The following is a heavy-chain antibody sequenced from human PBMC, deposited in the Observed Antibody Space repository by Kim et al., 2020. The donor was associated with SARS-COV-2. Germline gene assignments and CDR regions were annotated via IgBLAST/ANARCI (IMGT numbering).Heavy chain of an antibody. CDR2: INPNTGGR. CDR1: GYTFIGYY. CDR3: ARGTTYYYGSGTLPY. Sequence: ASVKVSCKTFGYTFIGYYMNWVRQAPGQGLEWMGWINPNTGGRNYAQKFQGRVTLTRDTSNNTVYMELSGLTSDDTAVYYCARGTTYYYGSGTLPYWGQGTLVTVSS. D-gene: IGHD3-10*01. V-gene: IGHV1-2*02. J-gene: IGHJ4*02.